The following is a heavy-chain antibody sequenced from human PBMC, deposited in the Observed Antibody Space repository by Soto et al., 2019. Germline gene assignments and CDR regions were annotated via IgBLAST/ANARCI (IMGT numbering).Heavy chain of an antibody. CDR2: IYLSGNT. Sequence: SETLSLTCTVSGGSISSHYWSWIRQPAGKGLEWIGRIYLSGNTKINPSLKNRVTMSVDASKNQFSLNLKSVTAADTAVYYCAKELKPYNSGWYFALSGGQGTLVTVS. J-gene: IGHJ4*02. V-gene: IGHV4-4*07. CDR3: AKELKPYNSGWYFALS. D-gene: IGHD6-19*01. CDR1: GGSISSHY.